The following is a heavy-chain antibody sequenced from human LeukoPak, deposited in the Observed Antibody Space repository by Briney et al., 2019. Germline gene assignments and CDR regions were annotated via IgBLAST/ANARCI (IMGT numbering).Heavy chain of an antibody. V-gene: IGHV3-30*02. D-gene: IGHD5-24*01. CDR2: IRYDGSNK. CDR3: AKDRRGDYYYYMDV. J-gene: IGHJ6*03. CDR1: GFTFSSYG. Sequence: GGSLRLSCAASGFTFSSYGMHWVRQAPGKGLEWVAFIRYDGSNKYYADSVKGRFTISRDNSKNTLYLQMNSLSAEDTAVYYCAKDRRGDYYYYMDVWGKGTTVTVSS.